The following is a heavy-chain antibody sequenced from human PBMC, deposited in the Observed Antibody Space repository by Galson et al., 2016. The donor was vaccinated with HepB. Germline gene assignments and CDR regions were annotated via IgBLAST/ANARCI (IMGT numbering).Heavy chain of an antibody. CDR3: AHRGTARAVTPLYFDY. CDR1: GFSLRNNGVG. V-gene: IGHV2-5*02. CDR2: IYWDDDK. D-gene: IGHD3-10*01. J-gene: IGHJ4*02. Sequence: PALVKPTQTLTLTCTFSGFSLRNNGVGVGWIRQPPGKALEWLALIYWDDDKRYSPSLKSRLTIMKDTSKNQVVLTMTNMDPVDTATYYCAHRGTARAVTPLYFDYWSQGTLVTVSS.